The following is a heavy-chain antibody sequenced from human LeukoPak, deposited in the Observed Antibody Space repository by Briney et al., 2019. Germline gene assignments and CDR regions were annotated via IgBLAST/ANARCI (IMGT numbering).Heavy chain of an antibody. Sequence: GGSLRLSCAASGFTFSSYGMHWVRQAPGKGLEWVAFIRYDGSNKYYADSVKGRFTISRDNSKNTLYLQMNSLRAEDTAVYYCAKDQGLGQQLPVDPWGQGTLVTVSS. D-gene: IGHD6-13*01. V-gene: IGHV3-30*02. CDR1: GFTFSSYG. CDR3: AKDQGLGQQLPVDP. CDR2: IRYDGSNK. J-gene: IGHJ5*02.